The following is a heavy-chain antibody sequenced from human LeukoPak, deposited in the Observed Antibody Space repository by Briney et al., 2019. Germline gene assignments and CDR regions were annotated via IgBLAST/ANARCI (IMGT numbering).Heavy chain of an antibody. D-gene: IGHD6-19*01. CDR1: GFAFSSVA. J-gene: IGHJ4*02. Sequence: PGGSLRLSCSASGFAFSSVAMHWVRQAPGRGLEWLAVISYDGSNEDYAESVRGRFTISRDNSKSTLFLQMNSLRPEDTGVYYCARDLVYSSGWYAGELDHWGLGTLVIVSS. CDR3: ARDLVYSSGWYAGELDH. CDR2: ISYDGSNE. V-gene: IGHV3-30*04.